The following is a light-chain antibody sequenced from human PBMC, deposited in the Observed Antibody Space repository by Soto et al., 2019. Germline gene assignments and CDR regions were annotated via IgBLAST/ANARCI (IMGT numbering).Light chain of an antibody. J-gene: IGKJ2*01. CDR1: HGLVFSNGNTF. CDR3: MQSTHWPHT. CDR2: NVS. Sequence: DVVLTQSPVSLPFTLGQPASITCRSSHGLVFSNGNTFLRWFFQRPGQSPGRLIYNVSNRDSGVPERFRGSGSDTDFTLEITKVVAEDVGVYYSMQSTHWPHTFGQGTKLAIK. V-gene: IGKV2-30*01.